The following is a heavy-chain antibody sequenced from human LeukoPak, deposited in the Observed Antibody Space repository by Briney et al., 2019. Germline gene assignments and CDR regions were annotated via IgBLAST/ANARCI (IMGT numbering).Heavy chain of an antibody. Sequence: SETLSLTCTVSGGSISSSSYYWGWIRQPPGKGLEWIGSIYYSGSTYYNPSLKSRVTISVDTSKNQFSLKLSSVTAADTAVYYCARDIPLWFGECWFDPWGQGTLVTVSS. D-gene: IGHD3-10*01. CDR2: IYYSGST. CDR3: ARDIPLWFGECWFDP. V-gene: IGHV4-39*07. CDR1: GGSISSSSYY. J-gene: IGHJ5*02.